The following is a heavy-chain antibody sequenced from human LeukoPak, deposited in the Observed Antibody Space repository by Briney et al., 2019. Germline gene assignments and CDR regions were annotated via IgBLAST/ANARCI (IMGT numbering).Heavy chain of an antibody. Sequence: GGSLRLSCAASGFTFSSYAMSWVRQAPGKGLEWVSAISGSGGSTYYADSVKGRFTISRDNSKNTLFLQMNSLRAEDTAVYYCAKDLVGRLRFLEWLLDYWGQGTLSPSPQ. V-gene: IGHV3-23*01. D-gene: IGHD3-3*01. CDR3: AKDLVGRLRFLEWLLDY. J-gene: IGHJ4*02. CDR1: GFTFSSYA. CDR2: ISGSGGST.